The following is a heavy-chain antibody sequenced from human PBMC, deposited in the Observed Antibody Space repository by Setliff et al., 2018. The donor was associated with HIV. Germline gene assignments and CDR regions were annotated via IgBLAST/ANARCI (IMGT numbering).Heavy chain of an antibody. CDR3: ARGFGVGYYGSGSYYPYYYYGMDV. Sequence: ASVKVSCKASGYTFNDYYMHWVQQAPGKGLAWMGVIHPSGGSTSYAQSFQDRVTITRNTSICTAYLELSSLRSEDTAVYYCARGFGVGYYGSGSYYPYYYYGMDVWGQGTTVTVSS. CDR1: GYTFNDYY. V-gene: IGHV1-46*02. CDR2: IHPSGGST. D-gene: IGHD3-10*01. J-gene: IGHJ6*02.